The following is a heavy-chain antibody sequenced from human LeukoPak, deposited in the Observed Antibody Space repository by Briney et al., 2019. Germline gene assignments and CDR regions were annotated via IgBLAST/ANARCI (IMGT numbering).Heavy chain of an antibody. V-gene: IGHV3-30*18. Sequence: GGSLRLSCAASGLTSSNSALSWVRQAPGKGLEWVAVISYDGSNKYYGDSVKGRFTISRDNSQNTLYLEMNSLRAEDTAVYYCAKQRQNYGDYYLDSWGQGTLVTVSS. J-gene: IGHJ4*02. CDR2: ISYDGSNK. CDR1: GLTSSNSA. D-gene: IGHD4-17*01. CDR3: AKQRQNYGDYYLDS.